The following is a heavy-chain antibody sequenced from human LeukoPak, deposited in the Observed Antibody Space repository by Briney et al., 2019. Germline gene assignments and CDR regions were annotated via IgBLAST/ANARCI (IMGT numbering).Heavy chain of an antibody. D-gene: IGHD3-10*01. J-gene: IGHJ4*02. V-gene: IGHV3-53*01. CDR1: GVTVSTIY. CDR2: IYPDGRA. Sequence: GGSLRLSCAASGVTVSTIYMGWVRQAPGKGLDWVSVIYPDGRAYYAESVKGRFTISRDSYENTLFLQMNNLRAEDTAVYYCATLKGWYGEGCFDYWGQGTLVTVSS. CDR3: ATLKGWYGEGCFDY.